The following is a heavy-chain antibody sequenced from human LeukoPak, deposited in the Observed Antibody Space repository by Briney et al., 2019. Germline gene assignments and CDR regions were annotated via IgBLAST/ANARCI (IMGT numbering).Heavy chain of an antibody. Sequence: ASVKVSCKDSGYTFTIYGTSWVREAPGQGLGRVGWISAYNGNTNYAQKLQGRVTMTTDTSTSTAYMELRSLRSDDTAVYYCARDGRHGDDYFDYWGQGTLVTVSS. CDR3: ARDGRHGDDYFDY. J-gene: IGHJ4*02. D-gene: IGHD4-17*01. V-gene: IGHV1-18*01. CDR1: GYTFTIYG. CDR2: ISAYNGNT.